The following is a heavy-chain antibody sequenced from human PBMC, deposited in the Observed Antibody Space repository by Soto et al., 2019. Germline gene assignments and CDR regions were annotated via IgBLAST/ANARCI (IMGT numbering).Heavy chain of an antibody. CDR1: GFTFSSYA. CDR2: ISYDGSNK. V-gene: IGHV3-30-3*01. CDR3: ARERWFGELLGSFDY. J-gene: IGHJ4*02. D-gene: IGHD3-10*01. Sequence: SLRLSCAASGFTFSSYAMHWVRQAPGKGLEWVAVISYDGSNKYYADSVKGRFTISRDNSKNTLYLQMNSLRAEDTAVYYCARERWFGELLGSFDYWGQGTLVTVSS.